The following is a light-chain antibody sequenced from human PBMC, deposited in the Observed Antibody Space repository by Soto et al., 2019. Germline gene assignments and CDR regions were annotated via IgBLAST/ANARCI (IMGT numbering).Light chain of an antibody. Sequence: IVMAQSPDTLSVSPWERATLSCRASQSVSSNLAWYQQKPGQAPRLLIYGASTRATGIPARFSGSGSGTEFTLTISSLQPDDFATYYCQQYNTYPETFGQGTKVDI. CDR3: QQYNTYPET. J-gene: IGKJ1*01. CDR1: QSVSSN. V-gene: IGKV3-15*01. CDR2: GAS.